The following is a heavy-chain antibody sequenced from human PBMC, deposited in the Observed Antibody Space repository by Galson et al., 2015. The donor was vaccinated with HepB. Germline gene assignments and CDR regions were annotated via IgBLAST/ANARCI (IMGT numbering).Heavy chain of an antibody. CDR3: ARGTYSAGGYSFLIDS. CDR1: GFIFSSHS. V-gene: IGHV3-30*04. D-gene: IGHD3-22*01. Sequence: SLRLSCAASGFIFSSHSFHWVRQTPGRGLEWLAIISNDGTDKDYTDSVKGRFTISRDNSTNALYLQMNSLGTEDSAVYYCARGTYSAGGYSFLIDSWGRGTLVTVSS. CDR2: ISNDGTDK. J-gene: IGHJ4*02.